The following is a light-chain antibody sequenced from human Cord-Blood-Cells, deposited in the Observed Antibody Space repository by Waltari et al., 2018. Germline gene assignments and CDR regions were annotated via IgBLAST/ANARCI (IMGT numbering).Light chain of an antibody. CDR1: QSISSY. V-gene: IGKV1-39*01. Sequence: DIQMTQSPSSLSASVGDRVTITSRASQSISSYLNWYQQKPGKAPKLLIYAAYSLQSGVPSRFSGSGSGTDFTLTISSLQPEDFATYYCQQSYSTPQTFGQGTKVEIK. J-gene: IGKJ1*01. CDR2: AAY. CDR3: QQSYSTPQT.